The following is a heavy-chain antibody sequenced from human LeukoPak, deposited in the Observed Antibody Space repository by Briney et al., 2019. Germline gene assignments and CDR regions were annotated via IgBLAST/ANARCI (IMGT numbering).Heavy chain of an antibody. V-gene: IGHV3-53*01. CDR2: IYSGGTT. CDR3: VGLGENY. D-gene: IGHD3-10*01. Sequence: GGSLRLSCAASGLTVNSNYMNWVRQAPGKGLQWVPVIYSGGTTYYADSVKGRFTISRDNSKNTLYLQMNSLRAEDTAVYYCVGLGENYWGQGTLVTVSS. J-gene: IGHJ4*02. CDR1: GLTVNSNY.